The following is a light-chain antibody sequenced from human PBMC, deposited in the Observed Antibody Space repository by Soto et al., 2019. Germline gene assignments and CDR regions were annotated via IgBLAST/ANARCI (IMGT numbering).Light chain of an antibody. V-gene: IGKV3-20*01. CDR3: QHYGHSLWT. Sequence: VVTQSTVTLSLCPGERPTRCGSASLSGSRAYLAWYQQKPGQSPRLLMSGASKRATGVPDRFSGSGSGTDFTLTISRLEPEDFAVYYCQHYGHSLWTFGQGTKVEIK. CDR2: GAS. CDR1: LSGSRAY. J-gene: IGKJ1*01.